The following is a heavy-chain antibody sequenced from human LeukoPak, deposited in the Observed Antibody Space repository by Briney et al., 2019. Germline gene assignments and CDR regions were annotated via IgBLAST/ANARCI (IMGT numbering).Heavy chain of an antibody. J-gene: IGHJ4*02. Sequence: ASVKVSCKASGYSFTSYGIDWVQQAPGQGLEWMGWISAYNGDTNYAQKLKDRVTLTTDTSTSTAYLELRSLRSDDTAVYYCARDLRWAGSYPSQYYFDYWGPGTLVSVSS. D-gene: IGHD1-26*01. CDR1: GYSFTSYG. V-gene: IGHV1-18*01. CDR2: ISAYNGDT. CDR3: ARDLRWAGSYPSQYYFDY.